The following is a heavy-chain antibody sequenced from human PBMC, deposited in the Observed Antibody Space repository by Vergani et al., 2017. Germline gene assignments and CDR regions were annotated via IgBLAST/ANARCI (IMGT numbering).Heavy chain of an antibody. CDR3: ARKDENYYDSSGYPRYYYYYYMDV. Sequence: QLQLQESGPGLVKPSETLSLTCTVSGGSISSGYYWGWIRQPPGKGLEWIGSIYHSGSTYYNPSLQSRVTISVDTSKNQFSLKLSSVTAADTAVYYCARKDENYYDSSGYPRYYYYYYMDVWGKGP. J-gene: IGHJ6*03. V-gene: IGHV4-38-2*02. D-gene: IGHD3-22*01. CDR1: GGSISSGYY. CDR2: IYHSGST.